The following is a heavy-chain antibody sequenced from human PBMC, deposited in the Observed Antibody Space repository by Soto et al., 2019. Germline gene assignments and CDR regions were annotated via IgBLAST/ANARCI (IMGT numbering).Heavy chain of an antibody. CDR2: IIPIFGTA. Sequence: ASVKVSCKASGGTFSSYAISWVRQAPGQGLEWMGGIIPIFGTANYAQKFQGRVTITADESTSTAYMELSSLRSEDTAVYYCARKARWATNRQHFDYWGQGTLVTVSS. CDR3: ARKARWATNRQHFDY. D-gene: IGHD1-26*01. CDR1: GGTFSSYA. V-gene: IGHV1-69*13. J-gene: IGHJ4*02.